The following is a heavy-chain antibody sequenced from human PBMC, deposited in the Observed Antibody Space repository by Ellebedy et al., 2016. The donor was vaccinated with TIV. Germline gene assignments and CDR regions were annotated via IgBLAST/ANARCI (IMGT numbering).Heavy chain of an antibody. J-gene: IGHJ3*02. D-gene: IGHD2-15*01. CDR1: GFTFSSYS. V-gene: IGHV3-21*01. Sequence: PGGSLRLSCAASGFTFSSYSMNWVRQAPGKGLEWVSTISSSSSYIYYADSVKGRFTISRDNAKNSLYLQMNSLRAEDTAVYYCASDIVVVVAATPYAFDIWGQGTMVTVSS. CDR2: ISSSSSYI. CDR3: ASDIVVVVAATPYAFDI.